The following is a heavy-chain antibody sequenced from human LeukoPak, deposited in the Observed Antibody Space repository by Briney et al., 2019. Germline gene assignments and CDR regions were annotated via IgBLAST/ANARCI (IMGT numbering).Heavy chain of an antibody. J-gene: IGHJ4*02. CDR2: IYPGDSDT. CDR1: GYSFTSYW. D-gene: IGHD6-13*01. V-gene: IGHV5-51*01. Sequence: GESLQISCEGSGYSFTSYWIGWVRQMPGKGLEWMGIIYPGDSDTRYSPSFQGQVTISADKSISTAYLQWSSLKASDTAMYYCARQPRYSSSWYYFNYWGQGTLVAVSS. CDR3: ARQPRYSSSWYYFNY.